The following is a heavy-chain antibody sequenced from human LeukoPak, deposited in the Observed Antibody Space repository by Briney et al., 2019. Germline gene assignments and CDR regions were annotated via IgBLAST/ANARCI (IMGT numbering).Heavy chain of an antibody. V-gene: IGHV3-23*01. CDR1: GFSFSDFT. Sequence: GGSLRLSCAASGFSFSDFTMNWVRQVPGKGLEWVSGIRANSNMRFYLESVRGRFTISRDNSKNTLFLQMDSLRVDDTAVYFCAKDQEDRGYPSSFDFWGQGTLVTVSS. J-gene: IGHJ4*02. CDR3: AKDQEDRGYPSSFDF. CDR2: IRANSNMR. D-gene: IGHD2-15*01.